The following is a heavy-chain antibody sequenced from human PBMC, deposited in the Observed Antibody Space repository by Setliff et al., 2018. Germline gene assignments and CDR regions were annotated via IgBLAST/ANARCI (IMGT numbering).Heavy chain of an antibody. Sequence: SETLSLTCTVSGGSISSSSYYWGWLRQPPGKGPEWIGSIYYSGSTYYNPSLKSRVTISVDTSKNQFSLKLSSVTAADTAVYYCARRETYYNFWSGYYAYWGQGTLVTVSS. CDR3: ARRETYYNFWSGYYAY. CDR1: GGSISSSSYY. D-gene: IGHD3-3*01. V-gene: IGHV4-39*07. CDR2: IYYSGST. J-gene: IGHJ4*02.